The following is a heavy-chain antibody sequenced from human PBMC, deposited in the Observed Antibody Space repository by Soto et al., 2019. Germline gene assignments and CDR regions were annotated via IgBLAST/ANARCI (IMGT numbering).Heavy chain of an antibody. CDR1: GFTFNRHA. CDR3: ARSAVTGGIVTAHYGMDV. J-gene: IGHJ6*02. CDR2: ISYDGSTE. V-gene: IGHV3-30-3*01. D-gene: IGHD3-16*01. Sequence: QVQLVESGGGVVQPGRSLRLSCEASGFTFNRHAMHWVRQAPGKGLEWVAVISYDGSTEYYADSMKGRFTISRDSSKDTVYLQMNSLRGEDMAVYYCARSAVTGGIVTAHYGMDVWGQGTTVTVSS.